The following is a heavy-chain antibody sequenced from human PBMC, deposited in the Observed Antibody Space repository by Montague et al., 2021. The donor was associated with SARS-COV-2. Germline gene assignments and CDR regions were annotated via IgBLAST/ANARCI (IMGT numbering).Heavy chain of an antibody. D-gene: IGHD1-20*01. V-gene: IGHV4-39*01. CDR3: ARRVTGTTVHFYYYGMDV. CDR2: IYCSGST. CDR1: GGSISSSSYY. Sequence: SETLSLTCTVSGGSISSSSYYWGWIRQPPGKGLEWIGSIYCSGSTYYNPSLKSRVTISDDTSNNQFSLKMSSVTAADTAVYYCARRVTGTTVHFYYYGMDVWGQGTTVTVSS. J-gene: IGHJ6*02.